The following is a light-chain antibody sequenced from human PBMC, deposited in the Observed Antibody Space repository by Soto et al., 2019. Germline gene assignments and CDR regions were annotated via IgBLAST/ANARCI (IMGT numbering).Light chain of an antibody. Sequence: DIQMTQSPSSLSASVGDRVTITCRASQNINNYLNWYQQKPGKAPKLLIHAASSFQSGVPSRFSGSGYGTDFTLTINSLQHADSAIYYLQQSYSAPWTFGQGTKVEIK. J-gene: IGKJ1*01. V-gene: IGKV1-39*01. CDR2: AAS. CDR3: QQSYSAPWT. CDR1: QNINNY.